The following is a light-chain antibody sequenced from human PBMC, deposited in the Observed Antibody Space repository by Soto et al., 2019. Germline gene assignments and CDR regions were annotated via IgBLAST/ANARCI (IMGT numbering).Light chain of an antibody. CDR3: AAWDDSLNGPYVV. CDR2: SNN. V-gene: IGLV1-44*01. CDR1: SSNIGSNT. J-gene: IGLJ2*01. Sequence: QPVLTQPLSASGTPGQRVTISCSGSSSNIGSNTVNWYQQLPGTAPKLLIYSNNQRPSGVPDRFSGSKSGTSASLAISGLQSEDEADYYCAAWDDSLNGPYVVFGGGTKLTVL.